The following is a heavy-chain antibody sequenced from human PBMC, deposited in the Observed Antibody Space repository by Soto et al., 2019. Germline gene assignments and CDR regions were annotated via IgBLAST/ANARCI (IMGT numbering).Heavy chain of an antibody. D-gene: IGHD3-10*01. CDR3: VRPLPSGQNYGMDV. CDR2: IYNDGKT. CDR1: GLTVSNNY. J-gene: IGHJ6*02. V-gene: IGHV3-53*01. Sequence: EVQLVESGGGLIQPGGSLKLACAASGLTVSNNYMSWVRQAPGKVLEWVSVIYNDGKTYYADSVKGRFTISRDTSKNTLHLQMDSLRDEDTDVYYCVRPLPSGQNYGMDVWGQGTTVTVSS.